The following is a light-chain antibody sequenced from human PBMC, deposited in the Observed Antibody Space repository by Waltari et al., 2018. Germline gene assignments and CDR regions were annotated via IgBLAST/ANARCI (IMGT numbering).Light chain of an antibody. CDR3: QQYGSSPWT. Sequence: IVLTQSPGTLSLSPGDRATLPCRASQSVSSSYLAWYQQKPGQAPRLLTYGASSSATGVPDRFSGSGSGTDFTLTISRLEPEDFAVYYCQQYGSSPWTFGQGTKVEIK. CDR2: GAS. J-gene: IGKJ1*01. V-gene: IGKV3-20*01. CDR1: QSVSSSY.